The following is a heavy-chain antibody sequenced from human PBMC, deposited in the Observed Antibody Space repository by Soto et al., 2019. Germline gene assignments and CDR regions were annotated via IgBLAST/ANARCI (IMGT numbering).Heavy chain of an antibody. CDR2: IVVGSGNT. CDR3: ARDSGYGSGASVNHYLDY. Sequence: SVKVSCKASGFTFTSSAVQWVRQARGQRLEWIGWIVVGSGNTNYAQKFQERVTITRDMSTSTAYMELSSPRSEDTAVYYCARDSGYGSGASVNHYLDYWGHGTLVTAPQ. CDR1: GFTFTSSA. V-gene: IGHV1-58*01. D-gene: IGHD3-10*01. J-gene: IGHJ4*01.